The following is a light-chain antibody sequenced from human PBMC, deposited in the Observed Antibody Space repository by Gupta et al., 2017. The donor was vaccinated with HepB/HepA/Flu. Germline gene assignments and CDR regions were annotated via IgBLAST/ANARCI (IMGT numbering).Light chain of an antibody. CDR2: ETS. CDR3: RQHDTFPFT. V-gene: IGKV1-17*01. J-gene: IGKJ2*01. CDR1: HGITNN. Sequence: DIQMTQSPSSLSASVGDRVTITCRASHGITNNLGWFQQKPGKAPKRLIYETSSLEGGVPSRFSGSGSDTEFTLTISSLQPEDFATYYCRQHDTFPFTFGQGTKLDIK.